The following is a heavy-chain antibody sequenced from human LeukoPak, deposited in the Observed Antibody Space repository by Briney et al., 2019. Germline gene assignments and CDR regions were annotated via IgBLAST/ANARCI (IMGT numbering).Heavy chain of an antibody. CDR2: IYSGGST. CDR3: ARDHYDSSGYGGDYYYYYMDV. J-gene: IGHJ6*03. V-gene: IGHV3-66*01. D-gene: IGHD3-22*01. Sequence: GGSLRLSCAASGFTVSSNYMSWVSQAPGKGLEWVSVIYSGGSTYYADSVKGRFTISRDNSKNTLYLQMNSLRAEDTAVYYCARDHYDSSGYGGDYYYYYMDVWGKGTTVTVSS. CDR1: GFTVSSNY.